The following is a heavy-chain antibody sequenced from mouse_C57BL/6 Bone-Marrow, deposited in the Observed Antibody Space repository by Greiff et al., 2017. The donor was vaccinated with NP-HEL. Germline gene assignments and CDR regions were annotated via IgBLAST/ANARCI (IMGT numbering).Heavy chain of an antibody. J-gene: IGHJ3*01. CDR2: IYPRSGNT. CDR1: GYTFTSYG. V-gene: IGHV1-81*01. D-gene: IGHD2-1*01. Sequence: LVESGAELARPGASVKLSCKASGYTFTSYGISWVKQRTGQGLEWIGEIYPRSGNTYYNEKFKGKATLTADKSSSTAYMELRSLTSEDSAVYFCARSLYYGNYGFAYWGQGTLVTVSA. CDR3: ARSLYYGNYGFAY.